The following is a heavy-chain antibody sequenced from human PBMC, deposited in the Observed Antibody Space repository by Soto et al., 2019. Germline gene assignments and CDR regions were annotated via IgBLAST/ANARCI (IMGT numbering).Heavy chain of an antibody. V-gene: IGHV3-53*01. D-gene: IGHD1-26*01. CDR1: GFIVSSNY. CDR3: ARDHSGGGAFDI. Sequence: EVQLVESGGGLIQPGGSLRLSCTASGFIVSSNYMNWVRQAPGKGLEWVSVIYTGGSTYYADSVKGRFTISRDNSRNTLYLQMNSLRAEDTAVYNCARDHSGGGAFDIWGQGTTVTVSS. J-gene: IGHJ3*02. CDR2: IYTGGST.